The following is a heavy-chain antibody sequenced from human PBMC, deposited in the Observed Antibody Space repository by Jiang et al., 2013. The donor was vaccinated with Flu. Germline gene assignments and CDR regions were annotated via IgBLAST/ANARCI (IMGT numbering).Heavy chain of an antibody. CDR3: AREGYGGTFYY. CDR2: ISYSGST. V-gene: IGHV4-61*03. Sequence: LLKPSETLSLTCTVSGGSVNSGSYYWSWIRQPPGKGLEWIGYISYSGSTSYNPSLKSRVTISVDTSNYHFSLKLTSVTAADTAVYYCAREGYGGTFYYWGRGTLVAVSS. J-gene: IGHJ4*02. CDR1: GGSVNSGSYY. D-gene: IGHD4-23*01.